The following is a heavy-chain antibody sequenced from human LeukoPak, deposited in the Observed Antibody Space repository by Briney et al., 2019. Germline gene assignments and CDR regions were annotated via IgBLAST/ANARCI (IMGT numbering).Heavy chain of an antibody. V-gene: IGHV4-39*01. J-gene: IGHJ4*02. D-gene: IGHD3-10*01. Sequence: SETLSLTCSVSSGSISSSSYYWGWIRQPPGKGLEWNGSFYYTGITYYNPSLKSRVTISVDASENQFSLKLSSVTAADTALYYCARHGFGSILTGALIDYWGQGTLVTVSS. CDR3: ARHGFGSILTGALIDY. CDR2: FYYTGIT. CDR1: SGSISSSSYY.